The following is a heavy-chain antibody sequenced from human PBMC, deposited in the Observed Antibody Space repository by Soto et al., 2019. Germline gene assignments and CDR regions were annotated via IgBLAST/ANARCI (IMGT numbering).Heavy chain of an antibody. CDR3: ARAIRYDYSYGMDV. D-gene: IGHD4-17*01. CDR1: GGSISSGGYY. J-gene: IGHJ6*02. CDR2: IYYSGST. V-gene: IGHV4-31*03. Sequence: SETLSLTCTVSGGSISSGGYYWSWIRQHPGKGLEWIGYIYYSGSTYYNPSLKSRVTISVDTSKNQFSLKLSSVTAADTAVYYCARAIRYDYSYGMDVWGQGITVTVSS.